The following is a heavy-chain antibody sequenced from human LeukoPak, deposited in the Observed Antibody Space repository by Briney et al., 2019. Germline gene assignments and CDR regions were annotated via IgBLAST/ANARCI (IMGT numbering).Heavy chain of an antibody. D-gene: IGHD4-17*01. J-gene: IGHJ4*02. CDR1: GFTFSTYW. Sequence: PGGSLRLSCAASGFTFSTYWMHWVRQAPGKGLVWVARIKGDGSSTIYADSVKDRFTISRDNSKNTLYLQTSSLRVEDTAVYYCARASTTVPNLLDHWGRGTLVTVSS. CDR3: ARASTTVPNLLDH. V-gene: IGHV3-74*01. CDR2: IKGDGSST.